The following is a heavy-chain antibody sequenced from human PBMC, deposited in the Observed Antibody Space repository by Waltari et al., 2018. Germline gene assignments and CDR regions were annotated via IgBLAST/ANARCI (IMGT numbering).Heavy chain of an antibody. CDR1: GGSISSRSYY. D-gene: IGHD1-1*01. J-gene: IGHJ2*01. Sequence: QLQLQESGPGLVKPSETLSLTCTVSGGSISSRSYYLGWIRQPPGKGLEWIGSIYYSGSTYYNPSLKSRVTISVDTSKNQFSLKLSSVTAADTAVYYCARGRYRWYFDLWGRGTLVTVSS. V-gene: IGHV4-39*07. CDR2: IYYSGST. CDR3: ARGRYRWYFDL.